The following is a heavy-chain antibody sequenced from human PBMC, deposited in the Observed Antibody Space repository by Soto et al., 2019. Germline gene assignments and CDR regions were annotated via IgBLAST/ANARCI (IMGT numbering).Heavy chain of an antibody. Sequence: GGSLRLSCAVSGFTFDDNAMPWVRQAPEKGLEWVSGINWKSDRGYADSVKGRFTISRDNAENSLYLQMNSLRAEDTALYYCAISRDRGGGTTFTYWGQGTQLTVSS. D-gene: IGHD4-4*01. CDR3: AISRDRGGGTTFTY. CDR2: INWKSDR. CDR1: GFTFDDNA. V-gene: IGHV3-9*01. J-gene: IGHJ4*02.